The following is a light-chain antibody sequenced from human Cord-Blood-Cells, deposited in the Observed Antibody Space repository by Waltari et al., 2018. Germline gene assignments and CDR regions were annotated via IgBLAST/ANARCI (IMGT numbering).Light chain of an antibody. CDR1: QSVSSY. J-gene: IGKJ4*01. CDR3: QQRSNWLT. V-gene: IGKV3-11*01. Sequence: IVLTQSPATLYLSLGDRATLACTARQSVSSYLACYQQKPGQAPRLLIYDASNRATGIPARFSGSGSGTDFTLTISSLEPEYFAVYYCQQRSNWLTFGGGTKVEIK. CDR2: DAS.